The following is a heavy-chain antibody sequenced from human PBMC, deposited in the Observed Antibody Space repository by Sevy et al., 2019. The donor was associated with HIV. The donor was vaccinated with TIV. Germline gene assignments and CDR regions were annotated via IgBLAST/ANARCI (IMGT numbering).Heavy chain of an antibody. J-gene: IGHJ4*02. Sequence: GGSLRLSCAASGFTFSSYAMHWVRQAPGKGLEWVAVISYDGNNKYYADSVKGRFTIYRDNSKNTLYLQMNSLRAEDTALYYCARAYCGGDCYSGEYDYWGQGTLVTVSS. CDR1: GFTFSSYA. V-gene: IGHV3-30-3*01. D-gene: IGHD2-21*02. CDR3: ARAYCGGDCYSGEYDY. CDR2: ISYDGNNK.